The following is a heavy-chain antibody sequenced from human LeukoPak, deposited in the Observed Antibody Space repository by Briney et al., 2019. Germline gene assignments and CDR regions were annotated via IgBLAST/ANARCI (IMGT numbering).Heavy chain of an antibody. CDR2: ISNSGSTL. CDR1: AFTFSNYE. D-gene: IGHD3-10*01. CDR3: ATSMSLWSDAFDL. J-gene: IGHJ3*01. V-gene: IGHV3-48*03. Sequence: GGSLRLSCTASAFTFSNYEMNWVRQAPGKGLEWISYISNSGSTLYYADSVEGRFTISRDNAKNSLYLQMNSLRAEDTAVYYCATSMSLWSDAFDLWGQGTMVTVSS.